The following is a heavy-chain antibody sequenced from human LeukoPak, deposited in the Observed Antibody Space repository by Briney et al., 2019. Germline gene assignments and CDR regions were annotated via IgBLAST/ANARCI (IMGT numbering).Heavy chain of an antibody. CDR2: IYTSGST. CDR3: ARDITDGRAFDI. D-gene: IGHD1-14*01. J-gene: IGHJ3*02. Sequence: SETLSLTCTVSGGSISSYYWSWIRQPAGKGLEWIGRIYTSGSTNYNPSLKSRVTMSVDMSKNQFSLKLSSVTAADTAVYYCARDITDGRAFDIWGQGTKVTVSS. V-gene: IGHV4-4*07. CDR1: GGSISSYY.